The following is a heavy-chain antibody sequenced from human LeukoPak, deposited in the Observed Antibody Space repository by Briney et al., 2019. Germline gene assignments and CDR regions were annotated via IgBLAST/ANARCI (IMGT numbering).Heavy chain of an antibody. CDR2: LNSDGSST. CDR1: GFTFSSYW. Sequence: PGGSLRLSCAASGFTFSSYWMHWVRQAPGKGLVWVSRLNSDGSSTSYADSVKGRFTISRDNAKNTLYLQMNSLRAEDTAVYYCARDAYGDDVVDYWGQGILVTVSS. J-gene: IGHJ4*02. CDR3: ARDAYGDDVVDY. V-gene: IGHV3-74*01. D-gene: IGHD4-17*01.